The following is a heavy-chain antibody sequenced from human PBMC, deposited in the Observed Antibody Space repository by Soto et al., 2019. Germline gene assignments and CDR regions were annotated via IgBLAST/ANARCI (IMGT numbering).Heavy chain of an antibody. CDR3: ARLASGAVAGTEWFDP. CDR1: GGSISSGGYY. CDR2: IYYSGST. J-gene: IGHJ5*02. Sequence: QVQLQESGPGLVKPSQTLSLTCTVSGGSISSGGYYWSWIRQHPGKGLEWIGYIYYSGSTYYNPSLKSRVTISVDTSKNQFALKLSSVTAADTAVYYCARLASGAVAGTEWFDPWCQGTLVTVSS. V-gene: IGHV4-31*03. D-gene: IGHD6-19*01.